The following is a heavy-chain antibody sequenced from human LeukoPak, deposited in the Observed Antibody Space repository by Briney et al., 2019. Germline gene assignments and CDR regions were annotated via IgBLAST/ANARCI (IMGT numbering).Heavy chain of an antibody. V-gene: IGHV1-18*01. CDR1: GYTFTSYG. Sequence: ASVKVSCRASGYTFTSYGISWVRQAPGQGLEWMGWISAYNGNTNYAQKLQGRVTMTTDTSTSTAYMELRSLRSDDTAVYYCARVWPPRTPAHFDYWGQGTLVTVSS. J-gene: IGHJ4*02. CDR2: ISAYNGNT. D-gene: IGHD3-16*01. CDR3: ARVWPPRTPAHFDY.